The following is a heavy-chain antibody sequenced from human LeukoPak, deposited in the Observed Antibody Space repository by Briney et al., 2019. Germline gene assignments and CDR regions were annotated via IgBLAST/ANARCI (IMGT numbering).Heavy chain of an antibody. CDR2: IYYSGST. J-gene: IGHJ4*02. Sequence: SETLSLTCTVSGGSISSYYWSWIRQPPGKGLEWIGYIYYSGSTNYNPSLESRITMSVDTSKNQFSLKLSSVTAADTAVYYCARVASMIRGAPFDYWGQGTLVTVSS. CDR1: GGSISSYY. CDR3: ARVASMIRGAPFDY. V-gene: IGHV4-59*01. D-gene: IGHD3-10*01.